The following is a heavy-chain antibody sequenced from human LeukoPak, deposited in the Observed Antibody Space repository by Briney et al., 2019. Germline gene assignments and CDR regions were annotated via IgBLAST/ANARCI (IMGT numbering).Heavy chain of an antibody. D-gene: IGHD5-24*01. CDR1: GFDFDDYT. V-gene: IGHV3-43*01. J-gene: IGHJ4*02. CDR3: VKDFEIATIWSSGLGQ. Sequence: GGSLRLSCAASGFDFDDYTMHWARQAPGKGLEWVSLINWDGVTTYYGDSVKGRFTTSRDNRQNALYLQMNNLRSEDTALYYCVKDFEIATIWSSGLGQWGQGTLVTVSS. CDR2: INWDGVTT.